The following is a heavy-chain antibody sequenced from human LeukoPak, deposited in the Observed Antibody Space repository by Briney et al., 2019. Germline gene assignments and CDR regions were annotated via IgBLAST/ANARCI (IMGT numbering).Heavy chain of an antibody. Sequence: ASVKVSCKASGHTFTGYYMHWVRQAPGQGLEWMGWINPNSGDTNYAQKFQGRVTMTRDTSISTAYMELSRLRSDDTAVYYCARDERYDSSGYPFDYWGQGTLVTVSS. V-gene: IGHV1-2*02. CDR2: INPNSGDT. CDR1: GHTFTGYY. CDR3: ARDERYDSSGYPFDY. J-gene: IGHJ4*02. D-gene: IGHD3-22*01.